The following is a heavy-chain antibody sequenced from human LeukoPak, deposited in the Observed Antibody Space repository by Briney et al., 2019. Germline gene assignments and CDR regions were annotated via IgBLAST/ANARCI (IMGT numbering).Heavy chain of an antibody. J-gene: IGHJ5*02. V-gene: IGHV1-2*02. CDR1: GYAFTGYY. Sequence: ASVKVSCKVSGYAFTGYYMHWVRQAPGQGLEWMGWINPNSGDTYYAQKFQGRVTMTRDTSITTAYMEMSGLISDDTAMYFCARGVGSSWLDPWGQGTLVTVSS. CDR2: INPNSGDT. CDR3: ARGVGSSWLDP. D-gene: IGHD1-26*01.